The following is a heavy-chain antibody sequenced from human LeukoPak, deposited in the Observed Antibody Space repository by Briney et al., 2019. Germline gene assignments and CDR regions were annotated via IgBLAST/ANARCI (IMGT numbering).Heavy chain of an antibody. J-gene: IGHJ4*02. Sequence: SETLSLTCTVSGGSISSYYWSWIRQPAGKGLEWIGRIYTSGSTNYNPSLKSRVTMSVDTSKNQFSLKLSSVTAADTAVYYCARMGFAGAKGYYFDYWGQGTLVTVSS. CDR3: ARMGFAGAKGYYFDY. V-gene: IGHV4-4*07. CDR2: IYTSGST. D-gene: IGHD1-26*01. CDR1: GGSISSYY.